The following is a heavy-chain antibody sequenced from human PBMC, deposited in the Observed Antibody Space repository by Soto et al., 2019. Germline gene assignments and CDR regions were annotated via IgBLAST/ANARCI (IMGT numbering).Heavy chain of an antibody. D-gene: IGHD6-13*01. V-gene: IGHV1-18*01. J-gene: IGHJ4*02. CDR2: ISAHNGNT. CDR3: ARSGSSWNLREFDK. Sequence: QVQLVQSGGEVKKPGASVKVSCKASGYLFTNFGISWVRQAPGQGLEWVGWISAHNGNTNYAQRLQGRVTMTTDTSTSTAYMELKSLRSDDTAVYYCARSGSSWNLREFDKWGQGTLVTVSS. CDR1: GYLFTNFG.